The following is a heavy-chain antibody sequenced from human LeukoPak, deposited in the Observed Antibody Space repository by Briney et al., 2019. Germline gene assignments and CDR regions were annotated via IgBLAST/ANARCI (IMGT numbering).Heavy chain of an antibody. CDR3: ARHNIVVVVAAKAFDY. J-gene: IGHJ4*02. CDR1: GGSISSYY. D-gene: IGHD2-15*01. Sequence: PSETLSLTCTVSGGSISSYYWSWIRQPPGKGLEWIGYIYYSGSTNYNPSLKSRVTISVDTSKNQFSLKLSSVTAADTAVYYCARHNIVVVVAAKAFDYWGQGTLVTVSS. CDR2: IYYSGST. V-gene: IGHV4-59*08.